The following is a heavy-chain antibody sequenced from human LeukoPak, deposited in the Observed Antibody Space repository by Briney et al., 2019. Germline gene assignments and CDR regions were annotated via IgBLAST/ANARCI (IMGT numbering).Heavy chain of an antibody. CDR2: ISSSGTTI. D-gene: IGHD5-18*01. CDR1: GFTFSSYW. J-gene: IGHJ6*03. CDR3: ARGLRTGDYYYHYYMDV. Sequence: GGSLRLSCAASGFTFSSYWMSWVRQAPGKGLEWVSYISSSGTTIYYADSVKGRFTISRDNAKNSLYLQMNSLRAEDTAVYYCARGLRTGDYYYHYYMDVWGKGTTVTVSS. V-gene: IGHV3-48*01.